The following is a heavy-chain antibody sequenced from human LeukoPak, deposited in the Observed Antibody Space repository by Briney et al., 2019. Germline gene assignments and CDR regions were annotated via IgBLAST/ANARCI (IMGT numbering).Heavy chain of an antibody. J-gene: IGHJ6*04. CDR3: ARAPRWIPVALV. Sequence: SETLSLTCAVYGGSFSGYYWSWIRQPPGRGLEWIGEINHSGSTNYNPSLKSRVTISVDTSKNQFSLKLSSVTAADTAVYYCARAPRWIPVALVWGKGTTVTVSS. CDR2: INHSGST. V-gene: IGHV4-34*01. CDR1: GGSFSGYY. D-gene: IGHD4-23*01.